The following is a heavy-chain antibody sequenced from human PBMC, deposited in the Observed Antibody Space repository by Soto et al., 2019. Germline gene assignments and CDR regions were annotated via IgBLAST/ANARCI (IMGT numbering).Heavy chain of an antibody. Sequence: GGSLRLSCAASGFTFSSYGMHWVRQAPGKRLEWVAVISYGGSNKYYADSVKGRFTISRDNSKNTLYLQMNSLRAEDTAVYYCARTGVFYYYGTDVWGQVTTVTVSS. CDR3: ARTGVFYYYGTDV. V-gene: IGHV3-30*03. CDR2: ISYGGSNK. J-gene: IGHJ6*02. D-gene: IGHD1-1*01. CDR1: GFTFSSYG.